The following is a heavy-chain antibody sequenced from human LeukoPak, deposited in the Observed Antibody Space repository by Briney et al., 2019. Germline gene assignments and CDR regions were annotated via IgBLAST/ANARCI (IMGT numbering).Heavy chain of an antibody. D-gene: IGHD4-17*01. CDR2: MYHSGSS. J-gene: IGHJ4*02. CDR3: AKVGAYGDYARHDY. CDR1: GGSFIGYY. Sequence: SETLSLTCAVYGGSFIGYYWSWIRQPPGKGLEWIGRMYHSGSSYYNPSLKSRITISVDTSKNQFSLKLSSVTAADTAVYYCAKVGAYGDYARHDYWGQGTLVTVSS. V-gene: IGHV4-34*01.